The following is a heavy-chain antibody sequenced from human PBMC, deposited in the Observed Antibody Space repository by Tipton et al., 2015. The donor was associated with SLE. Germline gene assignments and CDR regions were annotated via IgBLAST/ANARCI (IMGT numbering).Heavy chain of an antibody. CDR3: ARDLSGAHYDL. J-gene: IGHJ2*01. D-gene: IGHD3-3*01. CDR2: IYYSGNT. V-gene: IGHV4-39*07. Sequence: LRLSCTVSGGSISSSSYYWGWIRQPPGKGLEWIGCIYYSGNTNYNPSLKSRVTISVDTSKNQFSLNLSSVTAADTAVYYCARDLSGAHYDLWGRGTLVTVSS. CDR1: GGSISSSSYY.